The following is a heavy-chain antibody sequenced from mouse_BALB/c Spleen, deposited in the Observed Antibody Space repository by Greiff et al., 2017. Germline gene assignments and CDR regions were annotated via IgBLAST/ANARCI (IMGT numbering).Heavy chain of an antibody. CDR3: ARSYDYDGDMDY. Sequence: VHVKQSGAELVKPGASVKLSCTASGFNIKDTYMHWVKQRPEQGLEWIGRIDPANGNTKYDPKFQGKATLTADTSSTTAYLQLSSLTSEDTAVYYCARSYDYDGDMDYWGQGTSVTVSS. CDR1: GFNIKDTY. J-gene: IGHJ4*01. D-gene: IGHD2-4*01. V-gene: IGHV14-3*02. CDR2: IDPANGNT.